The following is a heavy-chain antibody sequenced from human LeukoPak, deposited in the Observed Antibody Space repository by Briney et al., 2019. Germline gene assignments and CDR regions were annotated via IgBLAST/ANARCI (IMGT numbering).Heavy chain of an antibody. CDR2: TYYRSKWYY. J-gene: IGHJ4*02. Sequence: SQTLSLTCAIFGDSVSINSAAWSWIRQSPSRGLEWLGRTYYRSKWYYDYAVSVKSRININPDTSNNQLSLHLYSVTPEDTAVYYCARDPTRQDFFDYWGQGSLVTVSS. CDR3: ARDPTRQDFFDY. V-gene: IGHV6-1*01. CDR1: GDSVSINSAA.